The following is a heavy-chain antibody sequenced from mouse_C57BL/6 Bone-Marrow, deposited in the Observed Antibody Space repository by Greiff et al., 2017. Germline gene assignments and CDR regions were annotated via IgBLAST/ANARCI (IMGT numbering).Heavy chain of an antibody. V-gene: IGHV5-12*01. CDR2: ISNGGGST. CDR3: ARPFYGNFYYAMDY. Sequence: EVKLMESGGGLVQPGGSLKLSCAASGFTFSDYYMYWVRQTPEKRLEWVAYISNGGGSTYYPDTVKGRFTFSRDNAKNTLYLQMSRLKSEDTAMYYCARPFYGNFYYAMDYWGQGTSVTVSS. J-gene: IGHJ4*01. D-gene: IGHD2-10*01. CDR1: GFTFSDYY.